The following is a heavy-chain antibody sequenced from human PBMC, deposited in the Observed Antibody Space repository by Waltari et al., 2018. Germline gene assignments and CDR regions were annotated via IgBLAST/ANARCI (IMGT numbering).Heavy chain of an antibody. CDR1: GFTFSTYW. D-gene: IGHD6-19*01. Sequence: EVQLVESGGDLVQPGGSLRPSCAASGFTFSTYWLSWVPQAPGKGLEWVANINQAGTDKYYVDSVKGRFTISRDNARNSLYLQMSSLRVEDTAFYYCARASAVPGTRDYWGQGTLVTVSS. CDR3: ARASAVPGTRDY. V-gene: IGHV3-7*01. J-gene: IGHJ4*02. CDR2: INQAGTDK.